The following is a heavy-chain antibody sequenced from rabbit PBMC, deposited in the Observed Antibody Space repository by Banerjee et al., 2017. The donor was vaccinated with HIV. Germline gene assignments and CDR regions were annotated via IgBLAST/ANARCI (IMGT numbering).Heavy chain of an antibody. D-gene: IGHD7-1*01. CDR1: GFSFSSSDY. V-gene: IGHV1S45*01. CDR3: ARGDGNSADSFNL. Sequence: QEQLEESGGDLVKPGASLTLTCTASGFSFSSSDYMCWVRQAPGKGLEWIACIYPSSSNYYYASWAKGRFTGSKTSSTTVTLQMTSLTAADTATYFCARGDGNSADSFNLWGQGTLVTVS. J-gene: IGHJ4*01. CDR2: IYPSSSNY.